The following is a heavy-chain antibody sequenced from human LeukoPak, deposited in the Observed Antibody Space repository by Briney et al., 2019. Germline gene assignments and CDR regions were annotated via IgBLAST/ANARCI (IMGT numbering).Heavy chain of an antibody. J-gene: IGHJ4*02. Sequence: SETLSLTCTVSGGSISSYYWNWIRQPPGKGLEWIGYIYNSGSTNYNPSLKSRVTISVDTSKNQFSLKLSSVTAADTAVYYCATSGGTLGPTNYFAYWGQGTLVTVSS. V-gene: IGHV4-59*12. CDR1: GGSISSYY. CDR3: ATSGGTLGPTNYFAY. D-gene: IGHD3-16*01. CDR2: IYNSGST.